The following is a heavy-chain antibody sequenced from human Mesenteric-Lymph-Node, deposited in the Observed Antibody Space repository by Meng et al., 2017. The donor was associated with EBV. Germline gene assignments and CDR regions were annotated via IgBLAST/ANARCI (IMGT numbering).Heavy chain of an antibody. J-gene: IGHJ4*02. CDR3: ARGLEVATMSY. Sequence: QVQLQELGPGLVKPSGTLSLTCAVSGGSISSGGYYWSWIRQPPGKGLEWIGYIYYSGSTYYNPSLKSRVTISVDTSKNQFSLKLSSVTAADTAVYYCARGLEVATMSYWGQGTLVTVSS. D-gene: IGHD5-12*01. V-gene: IGHV4-30-4*01. CDR2: IYYSGST. CDR1: GGSISSGGYY.